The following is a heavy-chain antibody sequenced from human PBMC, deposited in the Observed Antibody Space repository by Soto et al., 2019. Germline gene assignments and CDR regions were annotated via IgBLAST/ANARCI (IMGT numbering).Heavy chain of an antibody. Sequence: TSETLSLTCAVSGVSIHNSHSFWGWIRQPPGKGLEFIGSMYYSGGANYNPSLKSRVTISVDTSKNQFSLKLSSVTAADTAVYYCARNFGGRPTHPNDYWGQGTLVTVYS. J-gene: IGHJ4*02. V-gene: IGHV4-39*07. CDR3: ARNFGGRPTHPNDY. CDR2: MYYSGGA. D-gene: IGHD3-16*01. CDR1: GVSIHNSHSF.